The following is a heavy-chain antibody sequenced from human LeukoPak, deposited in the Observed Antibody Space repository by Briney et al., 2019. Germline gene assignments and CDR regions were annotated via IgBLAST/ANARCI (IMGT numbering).Heavy chain of an antibody. J-gene: IGHJ4*02. D-gene: IGHD3-10*01. CDR2: ISSGSTCT. CDR1: GFTFSFYS. CDR3: VRGEFGLDY. Sequence: GGSLRLSCAASGFTFSFYSMNWVRQAPGKGLEWVSSISSGSTCTYYADSMKGRFTISRDDAKSSLYLQTNSLRAEDTAVYYCVRGEFGLDYWGQGTLVTVSS. V-gene: IGHV3-21*01.